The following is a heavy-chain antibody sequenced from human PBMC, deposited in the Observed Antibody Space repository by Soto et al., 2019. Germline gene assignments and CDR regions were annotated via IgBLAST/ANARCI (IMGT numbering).Heavy chain of an antibody. D-gene: IGHD5-18*01. J-gene: IGHJ4*02. V-gene: IGHV4-34*01. CDR3: ATTLVDTAMD. CDR1: GGSFSGYY. Sequence: SETLSLTCAVYGGSFSGYYWSWIRQPPGKGLEWMGEINQSGSTNYNPSLKSRVTISVDKSKNKFSLKLSSVTAADTAVYYCATTLVDTAMDWGQGPLVTVS. CDR2: INQSGST.